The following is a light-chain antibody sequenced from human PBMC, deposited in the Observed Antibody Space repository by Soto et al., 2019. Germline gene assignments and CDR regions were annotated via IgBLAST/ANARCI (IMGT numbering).Light chain of an antibody. CDR2: EVT. CDR3: SSYTIRSSFYV. V-gene: IGLV2-14*01. J-gene: IGLJ1*01. CDR1: TSDIGGFNY. Sequence: QSALTQPASVSGSPGQSITISCTGSTSDIGGFNYVSWYQQHPGKAPKLMIYEVTARPSGAPNRFSGSKSGNTASLTISGLQTDDEADDYCSSYTIRSSFYVFGTGTKVTVL.